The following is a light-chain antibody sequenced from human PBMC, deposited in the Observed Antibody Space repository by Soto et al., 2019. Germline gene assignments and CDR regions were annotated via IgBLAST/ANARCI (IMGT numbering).Light chain of an antibody. CDR3: MQALQTPWT. CDR1: QSLLHXXXXNX. CDR2: LGS. J-gene: IGKJ1*01. V-gene: IGKV2-28*01. Sequence: DLVMTQSPLSLPVTPGEPASISCRSSQSLLHXXXXNXLDWYLQKPGQSPQLLIYLGSNRAXGVPDRFXXXXXXXXXXLXISRVEAEDVGVYYCMQALQTPWTFGQGTKVEIK.